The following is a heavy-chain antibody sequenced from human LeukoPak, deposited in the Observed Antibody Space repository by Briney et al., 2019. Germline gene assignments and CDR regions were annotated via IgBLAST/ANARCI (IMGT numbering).Heavy chain of an antibody. CDR2: INAGNGNT. D-gene: IGHD6-13*01. Sequence: ASVKVSCKASGGTFSSYAISWVRQAPGQGLEWMGWINAGNGNTKYSQKFQGRVTITRDTSASTAYMELSSLRSEDTAVYYCARDRWYSSSWLIWGQGTMVTVSS. V-gene: IGHV1-3*01. CDR3: ARDRWYSSSWLI. J-gene: IGHJ3*02. CDR1: GGTFSSYA.